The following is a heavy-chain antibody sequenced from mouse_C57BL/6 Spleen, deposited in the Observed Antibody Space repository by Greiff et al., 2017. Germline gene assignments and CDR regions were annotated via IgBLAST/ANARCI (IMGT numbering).Heavy chain of an antibody. V-gene: IGHV1-50*01. CDR1: GYTFTSYW. J-gene: IGHJ2*01. CDR3: ARSRQLRLPYYFDY. Sequence: QVQLQQPGAELVKPGASVKLSCKASGYTFTSYWMQWVKQRPGQGLEWIGEIDPSDSYTNYNQKFKGKATLTVDTSSSTAYMQLSSLTSEDSAVYYCARSRQLRLPYYFDYWGQGTTLTVSS. CDR2: IDPSDSYT. D-gene: IGHD3-2*02.